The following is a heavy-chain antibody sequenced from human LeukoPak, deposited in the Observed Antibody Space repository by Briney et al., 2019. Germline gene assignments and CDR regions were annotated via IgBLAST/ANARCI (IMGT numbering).Heavy chain of an antibody. CDR1: GFTFSSYE. J-gene: IGHJ6*02. CDR2: ISSSGSTI. CDR3: ARESSSGWYPYYYYGMDV. V-gene: IGHV3-48*03. D-gene: IGHD6-19*01. Sequence: GGSLRLSCAGSGFTFSSYEMNWVRQAPGKGLEWVSYISSSGSTIYYADSVKGRFTISRDNAKNSLYLQMNSLRAEDTAVYYCARESSSGWYPYYYYGMDVWGQGTTVTVSS.